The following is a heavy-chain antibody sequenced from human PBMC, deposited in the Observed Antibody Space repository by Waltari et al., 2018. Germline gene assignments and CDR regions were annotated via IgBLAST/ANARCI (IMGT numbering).Heavy chain of an antibody. D-gene: IGHD2-21*02. CDR2: IRSKAYGGTT. CDR1: GFTFGDSA. Sequence: EVQLVELGGGLVQPGRSLRLSYTAAGFTFGDSAMGWVRHAPVTGLVWVGFIRSKAYGGTTEYAASVKGRFTISRDDSKSIAYLQMNSLKTEDTAVYYCTPSIVVVTAIQTDNAFDIWGQGTMVTVSS. J-gene: IGHJ3*02. CDR3: TPSIVVVTAIQTDNAFDI. V-gene: IGHV3-49*04.